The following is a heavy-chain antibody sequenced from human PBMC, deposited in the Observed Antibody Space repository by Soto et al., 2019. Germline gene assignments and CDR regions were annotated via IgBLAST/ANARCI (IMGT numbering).Heavy chain of an antibody. D-gene: IGHD2-15*01. V-gene: IGHV3-74*02. CDR2: INSDGSVS. CDR3: ARGDCVGGTCYSLAGSFYYYMDV. Sequence: EVQLVESVGALVQPGGSLRLSCAASGFTFSNYWMYWVRQAPGKGLEWVSRINSDGSVSSYADSVKGRLTISRDNVKNTLYLQMDSLRAEDTAVYYCARGDCVGGTCYSLAGSFYYYMDVWGKGTTVTVFS. J-gene: IGHJ6*03. CDR1: GFTFSNYW.